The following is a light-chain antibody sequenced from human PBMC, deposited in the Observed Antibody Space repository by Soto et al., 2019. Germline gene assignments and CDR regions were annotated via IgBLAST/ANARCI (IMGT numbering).Light chain of an antibody. J-gene: IGKJ1*01. CDR1: QSVSLS. CDR3: QQYHIWPSWT. CDR2: GAS. Sequence: EIVLTQSPATLSVSLGDSATLSCRASQSVSLSLAWYQMRPGQPPRLLIYGASTRATDIPARFSGSGSGTDCTLTISSLQSEDGAVYVCQQYHIWPSWTFGQGTKVELK. V-gene: IGKV3-15*01.